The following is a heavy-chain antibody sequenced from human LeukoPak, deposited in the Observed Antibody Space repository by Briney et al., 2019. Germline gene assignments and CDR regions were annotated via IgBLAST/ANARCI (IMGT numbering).Heavy chain of an antibody. CDR2: IYYSGST. J-gene: IGHJ5*02. D-gene: IGHD3-22*01. CDR3: ARATPTRGYYYDSSGCSWFDP. V-gene: IGHV4-59*01. Sequence: TSETLPLTCTVSGGSISSYYWSWIRQPPGKGLEWIGYIYYSGSTNYNPSLKSRVTISVDTSKNQFSLKLSSVTAADTAVYYCARATPTRGYYYDSSGCSWFDPWGQGTLVTVSS. CDR1: GGSISSYY.